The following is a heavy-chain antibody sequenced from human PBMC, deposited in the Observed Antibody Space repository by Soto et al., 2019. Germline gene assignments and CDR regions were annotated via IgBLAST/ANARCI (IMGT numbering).Heavy chain of an antibody. CDR1: GGSFSGYY. D-gene: IGHD6-19*01. Sequence: PSETLSLTCAVYGGSFSGYYWSWIRQPPGKGLEWIGEINHSGSTNYNPSLKSRVTISVDTSKNQFSLKLSSVTAADTAVYYCARALRADISVAGSCNFDYWGQGTLVTVSS. V-gene: IGHV4-34*01. CDR2: INHSGST. J-gene: IGHJ4*02. CDR3: ARALRADISVAGSCNFDY.